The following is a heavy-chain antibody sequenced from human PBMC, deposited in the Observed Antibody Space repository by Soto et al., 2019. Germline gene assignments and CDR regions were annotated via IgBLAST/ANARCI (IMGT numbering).Heavy chain of an antibody. J-gene: IGHJ4*02. CDR3: ARDRAGWDILENYFDY. Sequence: QVQLVQSGAEVKKPGASVKVSCKAAGYTFTTYGITWVRQAPGQGLEWMGWISAHTGNTDYAQKLQGRVTMTTDTSTSTAYMELRSLRSADTAVYYCARDRAGWDILENYFDYWGQGTVVTVSS. V-gene: IGHV1-18*04. D-gene: IGHD1-26*01. CDR2: ISAHTGNT. CDR1: GYTFTTYG.